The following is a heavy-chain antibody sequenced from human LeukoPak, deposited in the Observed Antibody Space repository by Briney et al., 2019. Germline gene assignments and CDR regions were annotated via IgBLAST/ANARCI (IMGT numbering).Heavy chain of an antibody. CDR3: ARPHIAYGSGNDAFDI. V-gene: IGHV5-51*01. CDR1: GYSFSTYW. CDR2: IYPGDSDT. J-gene: IGHJ3*02. Sequence: GESLQISCQGSGYSFSTYWIGWVRQMPGKGLEWMGIIYPGDSDTRYSPSFQGQVTISAAKSINTAYLQWSSLRASDTAMYYCARPHIAYGSGNDAFDIWGQGTRVTVSS. D-gene: IGHD3-10*01.